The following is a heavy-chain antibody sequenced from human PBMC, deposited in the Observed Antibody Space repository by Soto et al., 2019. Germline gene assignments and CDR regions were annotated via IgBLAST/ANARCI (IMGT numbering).Heavy chain of an antibody. CDR3: ARVVVPAPPVSRSFYFDY. CDR1: GYTFTSYG. Sequence: GASVKVSCKASGYTFTSYGISWVRQAPGQGLEWMGWISAYNGNTNYAQKLQGRVTMTTDTSTSTAYMELRSLRSDDTAVYYCARVVVPAPPVSRSFYFDYWGQGTLVTVSS. D-gene: IGHD2-2*01. CDR2: ISAYNGNT. J-gene: IGHJ4*02. V-gene: IGHV1-18*01.